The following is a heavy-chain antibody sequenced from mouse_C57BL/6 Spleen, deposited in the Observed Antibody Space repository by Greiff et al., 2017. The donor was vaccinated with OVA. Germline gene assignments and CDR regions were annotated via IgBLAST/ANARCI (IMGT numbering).Heavy chain of an antibody. CDR3: AIYGNYALAY. Sequence: VQLQQSGPELVKPGASVKISCKASGYTFTDYYMNWVKQSHGKSLEWIGDINPNNGGTSYNQKFKGTATLTVDKSSSTAYMELRSLTSEDSAVYYCAIYGNYALAYWGQGTLVTVSA. CDR1: GYTFTDYY. J-gene: IGHJ3*01. CDR2: INPNNGGT. V-gene: IGHV1-26*01. D-gene: IGHD2-1*01.